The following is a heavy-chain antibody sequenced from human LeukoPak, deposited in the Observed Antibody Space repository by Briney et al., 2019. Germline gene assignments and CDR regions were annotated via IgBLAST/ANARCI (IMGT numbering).Heavy chain of an antibody. V-gene: IGHV3-23*01. D-gene: IGHD2-2*01. Sequence: GGSLRLSCAASGFIFSNCAVNWVRRAPGKGLEWVSTVGDSGVTYCADSVKGRFTISRDNSKNTLYLQMNSLRAEDTAVYYCAKDSSNSWFDYWGQGTLVTVSS. CDR3: AKDSSNSWFDY. J-gene: IGHJ4*02. CDR1: GFIFSNCA. CDR2: VGDSGVT.